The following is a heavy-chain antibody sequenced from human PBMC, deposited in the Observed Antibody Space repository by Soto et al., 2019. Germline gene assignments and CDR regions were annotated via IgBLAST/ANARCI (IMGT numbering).Heavy chain of an antibody. J-gene: IGHJ4*02. V-gene: IGHV3-11*01. D-gene: IGHD1-26*01. CDR3: AREYGGVADY. Sequence: QVQLVESGGGLVKPGGSLRLSCAASGFTFRDYYMSWIRQAPGKGLEWLSYISSSGSTIFSADSVKGRFFISRDNAKKSLYLQMSSLRADDTAVYYCAREYGGVADYWGQGTLVTVSS. CDR1: GFTFRDYY. CDR2: ISSSGSTI.